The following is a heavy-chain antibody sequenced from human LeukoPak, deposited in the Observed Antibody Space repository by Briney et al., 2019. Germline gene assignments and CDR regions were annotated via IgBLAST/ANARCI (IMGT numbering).Heavy chain of an antibody. CDR1: GGSISSSSYY. D-gene: IGHD3-22*01. V-gene: IGHV4-39*01. J-gene: IGHJ4*02. CDR2: IYYSGST. Sequence: SETLSLTCTVSGGSISSSSYYWGWIRQPPGKGLEWIGTIYYSGSTYYNPSLKSRVTISVDTSKNQFSLKLSSVTAADTAVYYCARRNYYDSSGYYDYWGQGTLVTVSS. CDR3: ARRNYYDSSGYYDY.